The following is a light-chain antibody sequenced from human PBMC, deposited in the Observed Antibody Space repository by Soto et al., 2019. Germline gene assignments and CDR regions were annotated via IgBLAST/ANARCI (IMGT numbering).Light chain of an antibody. J-gene: IGLJ1*01. Sequence: QSVLTQPRSVSGSPGQSVTISCTGTSSDVGGYNYVSWYQQHPGKAPKLMIYDVSKRPSGVPDRFSGSKSGNTASLTISGLQAEDEADYYCQSYDSSLTGPYAFGTGTKLTVL. CDR2: DVS. V-gene: IGLV2-11*01. CDR1: SSDVGGYNY. CDR3: QSYDSSLTGPYA.